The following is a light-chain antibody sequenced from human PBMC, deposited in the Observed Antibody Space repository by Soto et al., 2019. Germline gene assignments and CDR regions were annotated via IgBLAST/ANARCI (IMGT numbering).Light chain of an antibody. CDR1: SSDVGAYNY. Sequence: QSALTQPPSASGSPGQSVTISCTGTSSDVGAYNYVSWYQQHPGKAPKFIIYEVSKRPSGVPDRFSGSKSGNTASLTVSGLQAEDEADYYCQSYDNSLSGSWVFGGGTKLTVL. J-gene: IGLJ3*02. CDR2: EVS. V-gene: IGLV2-8*01. CDR3: QSYDNSLSGSWV.